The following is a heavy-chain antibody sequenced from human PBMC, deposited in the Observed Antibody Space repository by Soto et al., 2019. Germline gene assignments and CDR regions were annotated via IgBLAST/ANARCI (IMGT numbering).Heavy chain of an antibody. CDR3: AGDSVDWNYGYFYDYGMDV. D-gene: IGHD1-7*01. Sequence: PGGSLRLSCAASGFTFSTYWMTWVRQAPGKGLEWVANINQVGSETYNVDSVKGRFTIASDNVKKFLYLQMNSLRAEDTAVYYCAGDSVDWNYGYFYDYGMDVWGQGTTVTVSS. V-gene: IGHV3-7*03. CDR1: GFTFSTYW. CDR2: INQVGSET. J-gene: IGHJ6*02.